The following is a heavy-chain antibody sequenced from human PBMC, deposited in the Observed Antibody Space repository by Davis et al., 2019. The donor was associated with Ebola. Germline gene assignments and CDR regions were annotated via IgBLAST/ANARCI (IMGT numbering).Heavy chain of an antibody. V-gene: IGHV3-66*04. J-gene: IGHJ2*01. CDR3: TRHVPGDFWYFDL. CDR1: GFSVSDKY. D-gene: IGHD4-17*01. CDR2: ISRYGRM. Sequence: GESLKISCVGSGFSVSDKYMSWVRQAPGKGLEWVSVISRYGRMYHAESVKGRFTISRDNSKNTVYLQINSLRADDTAMYHCTRHVPGDFWYFDLWGRGTLVTVSS.